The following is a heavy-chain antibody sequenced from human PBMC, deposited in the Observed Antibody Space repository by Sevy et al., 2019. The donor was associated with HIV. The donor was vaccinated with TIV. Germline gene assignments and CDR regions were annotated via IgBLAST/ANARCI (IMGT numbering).Heavy chain of an antibody. V-gene: IGHV3-30*03. J-gene: IGHJ1*01. D-gene: IGHD1-1*01. CDR2: ISFDGSNE. Sequence: GGSLRLSCEVSGLSVTNNGMHWVRQAPGKGLEWVATISFDGSNEHYADSVKSRFTIYRDNSKNSLFLQMNSPRADDSAVYYCALERLSSAVAEYFHNWGQGTLVNVSS. CDR3: ALERLSSAVAEYFHN. CDR1: GLSVTNNG.